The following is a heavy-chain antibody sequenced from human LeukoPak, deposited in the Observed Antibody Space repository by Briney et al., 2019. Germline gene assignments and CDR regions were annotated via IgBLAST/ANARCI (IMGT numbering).Heavy chain of an antibody. CDR3: ARQDGYGLYYFDY. V-gene: IGHV5-51*01. D-gene: IGHD5-24*01. CDR1: GYSFTGYW. Sequence: GESLKISCKGSGYSFTGYWIGWVRQMPGKGLEWMGIIYPGDSDTRYSPSFQGQVTISADKSINTAYLRWSSLKASDTAMYYCARQDGYGLYYFDYWGQGTLVTVSS. J-gene: IGHJ4*02. CDR2: IYPGDSDT.